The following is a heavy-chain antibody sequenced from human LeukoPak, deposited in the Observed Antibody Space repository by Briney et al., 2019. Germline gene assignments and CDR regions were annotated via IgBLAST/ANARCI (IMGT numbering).Heavy chain of an antibody. D-gene: IGHD3-3*01. CDR1: GFTFSSHS. CDR2: ISSSSSYI. V-gene: IGHV3-21*04. J-gene: IGHJ6*03. CDR3: AGDYDFWSGYHYYYYMDV. Sequence: GGSLRLSCAASGFTFSSHSMNWVRQAPGKGLEWVSSISSSSSYIYYADSVKGRFTISRDNAKNSLYLQMNSLRAEDTAVYYCAGDYDFWSGYHYYYYMDVWGKGTTVTVSS.